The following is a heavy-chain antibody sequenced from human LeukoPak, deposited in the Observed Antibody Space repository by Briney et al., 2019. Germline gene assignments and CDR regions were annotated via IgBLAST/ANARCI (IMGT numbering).Heavy chain of an antibody. Sequence: ASVKVSCKASGYTFTSYGISWVRQAPGQGLEWMGWISAYNGNTNYAQKLQGRVTMTTDTSTSTAYMELRSLRSDDTAVYYCAREGRYSSGRYLGYYFDYWGQGTLVTVSS. V-gene: IGHV1-18*01. D-gene: IGHD6-19*01. CDR1: GYTFTSYG. CDR3: AREGRYSSGRYLGYYFDY. J-gene: IGHJ4*02. CDR2: ISAYNGNT.